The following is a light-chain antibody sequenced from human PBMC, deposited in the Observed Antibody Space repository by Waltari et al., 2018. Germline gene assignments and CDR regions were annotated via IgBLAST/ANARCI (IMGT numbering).Light chain of an antibody. CDR1: NIESKS. V-gene: IGLV3-21*04. J-gene: IGLJ2*01. CDR3: LVWHSTTDHHGV. Sequence: SYVVTQSPSVSVAPGETARITCGGENIESKSVNWYQQRPGQAPVLVISYDSDRPSGIPERFSGSNSGNTATLTISWVEADDEADYYCLVWHSTTDHHGVFGGGTKLTVL. CDR2: YDS.